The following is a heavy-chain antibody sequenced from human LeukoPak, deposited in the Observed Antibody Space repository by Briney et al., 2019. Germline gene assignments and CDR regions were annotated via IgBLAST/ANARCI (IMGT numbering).Heavy chain of an antibody. CDR3: AGGGIRGVIITMIDY. V-gene: IGHV3-23*01. CDR2: VSGSGGTT. J-gene: IGHJ4*02. Sequence: PGGSLSLSCAASEFTFRSYAMNWVRQAPGKGLEWVSVVSGSGGTTYYADAVKGRFTISRDNSKNTLYLQMNSLRAEDTAVYYCAGGGIRGVIITMIDYWGQRTLVTVSS. D-gene: IGHD3-10*01. CDR1: EFTFRSYA.